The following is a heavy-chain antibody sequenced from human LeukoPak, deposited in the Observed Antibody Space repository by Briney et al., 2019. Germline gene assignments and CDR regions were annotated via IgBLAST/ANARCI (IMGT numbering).Heavy chain of an antibody. CDR3: ARKTTGYYYYMDV. D-gene: IGHD1/OR15-1a*01. V-gene: IGHV4-39*07. Sequence: SETLSLTRTVSGGSISSSSYYWSWIRQPPGKGLEWIGEINHSGSTNYNPSLKSRVTISVDTSKNQFSLKLSSVTAADTAVYYCARKTTGYYYYMDVWGKGTTVTVSS. J-gene: IGHJ6*03. CDR1: GGSISSSSYY. CDR2: INHSGST.